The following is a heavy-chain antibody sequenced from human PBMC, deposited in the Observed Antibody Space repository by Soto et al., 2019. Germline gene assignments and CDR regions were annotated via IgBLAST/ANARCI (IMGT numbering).Heavy chain of an antibody. J-gene: IGHJ5*02. V-gene: IGHV1-69*01. CDR3: ARGVVVVPTSQLGWFDP. CDR2: IIPMFGTT. CDR1: GGTFSSYA. Sequence: QVQLVQSGAEVKKPGSSVKVSCKASGGTFSSYAISWVRQAPGQGLEWMGGIIPMFGTTKYAQKFQGRLTITADESTSTAYMELSSLRSGDTAVYYCARGVVVVPTSQLGWFDPWDQGTLVTVSS. D-gene: IGHD2-15*01.